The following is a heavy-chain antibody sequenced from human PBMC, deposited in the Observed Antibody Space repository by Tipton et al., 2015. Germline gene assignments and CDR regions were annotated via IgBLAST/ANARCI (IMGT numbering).Heavy chain of an antibody. V-gene: IGHV1-69*01. Sequence: QLVQSGAEVKKPGSSVNVSCKASGGTFSSYAINWVRQVPGQGLEWMGGIIPIFGRPNYAQKFQGRVTINADESTTTAYLELRSLKSEDTAVYFCARDERWLQGSHHYAMDVWGQGTMVTVSS. J-gene: IGHJ6*02. CDR2: IIPIFGRP. CDR1: GGTFSSYA. CDR3: ARDERWLQGSHHYAMDV. D-gene: IGHD5-24*01.